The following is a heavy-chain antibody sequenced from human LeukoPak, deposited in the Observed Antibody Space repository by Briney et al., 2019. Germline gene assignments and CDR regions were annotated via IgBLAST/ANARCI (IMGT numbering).Heavy chain of an antibody. CDR2: ISAYNGNT. Sequence: ASVKVSRKASGYTFTSYGISWVRQAPGQGLEWMGWISAYNGNTNYAQKLQGRVTMTTDTSTSTAYMELRSLRSDDTAVYYCARDFRFGELSDYYYYGMDVWGKGTTVTVSS. V-gene: IGHV1-18*04. CDR1: GYTFTSYG. D-gene: IGHD3-10*01. J-gene: IGHJ6*04. CDR3: ARDFRFGELSDYYYYGMDV.